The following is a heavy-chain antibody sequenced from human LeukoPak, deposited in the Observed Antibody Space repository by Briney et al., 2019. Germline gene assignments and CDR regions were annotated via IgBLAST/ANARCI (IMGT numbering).Heavy chain of an antibody. D-gene: IGHD1-26*01. CDR2: ISSSGSTI. J-gene: IGHJ6*03. Sequence: GGSLRLSCVASGFTFSSYEMNWVRQAPGKGLEWVSYISSSGSTIYYADSVKGRFTISRDNAKNSLYLQMNSLRAEDTAVYYCAREVIRGGSYYYYYMDVWGKGTTVTVSS. CDR3: AREVIRGGSYYYYYMDV. CDR1: GFTFSSYE. V-gene: IGHV3-48*03.